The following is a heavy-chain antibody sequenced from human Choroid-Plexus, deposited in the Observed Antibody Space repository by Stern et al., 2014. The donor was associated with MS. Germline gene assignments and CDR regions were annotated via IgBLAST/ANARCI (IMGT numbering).Heavy chain of an antibody. V-gene: IGHV1-2*02. CDR3: ARDQRGITIFGVVTDYYYLGMDV. Sequence: QMQLVQSGAEVKKPGASVKVSCKTSGYIFTGYYIHWVRQAPGQGLKLMAWINPKTGGTKYAQKFQGRVTMSRDTSISTAYVELSSLTSDDTAVYYCARDQRGITIFGVVTDYYYLGMDVWGQGTTVTVSS. J-gene: IGHJ6*02. CDR2: INPKTGGT. D-gene: IGHD3-3*01. CDR1: GYIFTGYY.